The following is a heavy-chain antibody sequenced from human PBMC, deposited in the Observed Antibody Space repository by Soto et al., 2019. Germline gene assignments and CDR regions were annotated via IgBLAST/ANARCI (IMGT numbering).Heavy chain of an antibody. CDR1: GFTFSEWN. J-gene: IGHJ3*02. V-gene: IGHV3-21*01. CDR3: ARLGSSLTDLATFDM. CDR2: IASSGGNR. Sequence: GGSLRLSWAASGFTFSEWNMNWVRHAPGKGLEWVSSIASSGGNRFYADSVKGRFTVSRDNVKNSLYLHMNSLRADDTAVYFCARLGSSLTDLATFDMWGQGTMV. D-gene: IGHD7-27*01.